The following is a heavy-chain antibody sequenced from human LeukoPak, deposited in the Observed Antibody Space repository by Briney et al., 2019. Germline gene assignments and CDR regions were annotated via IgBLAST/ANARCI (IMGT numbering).Heavy chain of an antibody. CDR2: IYHSGST. CDR3: ATYSSSSHMWFDP. J-gene: IGHJ5*02. CDR1: GFTFSSYSM. V-gene: IGHV4-4*02. Sequence: GSLRLSCAASGFTFSSYSMNWVRQAPGKGLEWIGEIYHSGSTNYNPSLKSRVTISVDKSKNQFSLKLSSVTAADTAVYYCATYSSSSHMWFDPWGQGTLVTVSS. D-gene: IGHD6-6*01.